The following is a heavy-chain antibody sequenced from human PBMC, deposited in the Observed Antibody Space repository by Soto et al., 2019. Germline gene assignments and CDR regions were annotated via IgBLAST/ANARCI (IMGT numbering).Heavy chain of an antibody. CDR1: GCTFSSYA. CDR3: ARGRWLRLGPNWFDP. D-gene: IGHD5-12*01. J-gene: IGHJ5*02. CDR2: IIPIFGTA. Sequence: SVKVSCKASGCTFSSYAISCVRQAPGQGLEWMGGIIPIFGTANYAQKFQGRVTITADESTSTAYMELSSLRSEDTAVYYCARGRWLRLGPNWFDPWGQGTLVTVSS. V-gene: IGHV1-69*13.